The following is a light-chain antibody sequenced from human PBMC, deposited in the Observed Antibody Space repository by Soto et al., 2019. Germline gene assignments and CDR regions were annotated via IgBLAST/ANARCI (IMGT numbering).Light chain of an antibody. V-gene: IGKV1-33*01. CDR2: DAS. CDR1: RDITYY. Sequence: DFQMSQSPSSLSASLGDRATSXXQASRDITYYLTWYQQKPGQAPKLXIYDASNLETGVPSRFSGSGAGTDFTLTISSLQPEDLATYYCQQLNSYPSTFGQGTRLDI. CDR3: QQLNSYPST. J-gene: IGKJ5*01.